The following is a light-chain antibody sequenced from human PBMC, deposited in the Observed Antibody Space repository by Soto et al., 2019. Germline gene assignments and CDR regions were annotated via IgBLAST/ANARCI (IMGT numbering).Light chain of an antibody. CDR1: QSGSDSY. V-gene: IGKV3-20*01. CDR2: GVS. CDR3: QQYNNWPPIT. J-gene: IGKJ5*01. Sequence: EIVLTQSPGTLSLSPGERATLSCRASQSGSDSYLAWYQQKPGQPPRLLIYGVSSRAYGIPDRFSGSGSGTEFTLTISSLQSEDFAVYYCQQYNNWPPITFGQGTRLEIK.